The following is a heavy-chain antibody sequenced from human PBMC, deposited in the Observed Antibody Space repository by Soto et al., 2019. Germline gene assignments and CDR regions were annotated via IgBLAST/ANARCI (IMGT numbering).Heavy chain of an antibody. J-gene: IGHJ4*02. CDR2: VYYTGST. CDR1: GGSLSTFY. D-gene: IGHD3-22*01. Sequence: SXETLSVTCTVSGGSLSTFYWGWMRQSPGKELEWIGYVYYTGSTNYNPSLKSRVTISVDRAKNQFSLKLTSANAADTAVYYCARGRTVRNYADDSSDYFYFFDYWGQGPQATVSS. CDR3: ARGRTVRNYADDSSDYFYFFDY. V-gene: IGHV4-59*01.